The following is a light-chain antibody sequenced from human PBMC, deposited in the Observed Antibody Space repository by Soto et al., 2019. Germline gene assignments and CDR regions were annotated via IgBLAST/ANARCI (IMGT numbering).Light chain of an antibody. CDR2: GNS. J-gene: IGLJ3*02. CDR3: QPYDSSLRGSSV. V-gene: IGLV1-40*01. Sequence: QLVLTQPPSVSGAPGQRVTISCTGSSSNIGAGYDVHWYQQLPGTAPKLLIYGNSNRPSGVPDRFSGSKSGTSASLAITGLGGEDEADYYCQPYDSSLRGSSVLGEGTKLT. CDR1: SSNIGAGYD.